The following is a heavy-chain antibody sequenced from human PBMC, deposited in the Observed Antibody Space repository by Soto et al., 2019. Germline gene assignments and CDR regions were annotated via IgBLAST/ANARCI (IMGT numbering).Heavy chain of an antibody. CDR2: IYNSGST. V-gene: IGHV4-59*01. J-gene: IGHJ6*02. Sequence: QVQLQESGPGLVKPSETLSLTCTVSVASISSYYWTWIRQPPGKGLEWIGYIYNSGSTNYNPYLKGGVTISVYTSKHPFSLKLSSVTAADTAVYYCASDGGFSYCMDVWGQWTTVTVSS. CDR1: VASISSYY. D-gene: IGHD3-10*01. CDR3: ASDGGFSYCMDV.